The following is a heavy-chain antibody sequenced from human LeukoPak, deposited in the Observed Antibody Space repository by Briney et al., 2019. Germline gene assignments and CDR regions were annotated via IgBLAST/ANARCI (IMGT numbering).Heavy chain of an antibody. CDR2: INPNSGGT. J-gene: IGHJ6*02. V-gene: IGHV1-2*02. Sequence: GASVKVSCKASGYTFTGYYMHWVRQAPGQGLEWMGWINPNSGGTNYAQKFQGRVTMTRDTSISTAYMELSRLRSDDTAVYYCARDRCSGGSCYSGYCGMDVWGQGTTVTVSS. D-gene: IGHD2-15*01. CDR1: GYTFTGYY. CDR3: ARDRCSGGSCYSGYCGMDV.